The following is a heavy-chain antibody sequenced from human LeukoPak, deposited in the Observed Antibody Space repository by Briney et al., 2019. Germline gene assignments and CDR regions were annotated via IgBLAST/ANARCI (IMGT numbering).Heavy chain of an antibody. CDR2: IYYRGNT. CDR3: ARGSLLYYFDY. CDR1: GGSISSYY. Sequence: SETLSLTCTVSGGSISSYYWSWIRQPPGKGLEWIGYIYYRGNTNYNPSLKSRVTISVDTSKNQFSLKLNSVTAADTAVYYCARGSLLYYFDYWGQGALVTVSS. J-gene: IGHJ4*02. V-gene: IGHV4-59*08. D-gene: IGHD4-23*01.